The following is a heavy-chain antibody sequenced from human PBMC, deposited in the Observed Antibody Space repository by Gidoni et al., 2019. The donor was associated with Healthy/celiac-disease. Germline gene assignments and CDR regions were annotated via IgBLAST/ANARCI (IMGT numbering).Heavy chain of an antibody. CDR3: ARAPQEDYDFWSGSGLGY. CDR1: GDTFTGTY. J-gene: IGHJ4*02. V-gene: IGHV1-2*02. Sequence: QVQLVQSGAEVKKPGASVKVSCKASGDTFTGTYMHWVRQAPVQVLEWMGWINPNSGGTNYAQKFQGRVTMTRDTSISTAYMELSRLRSDDTAVYYCARAPQEDYDFWSGSGLGYWGQGTLVTVSS. D-gene: IGHD3-3*01. CDR2: INPNSGGT.